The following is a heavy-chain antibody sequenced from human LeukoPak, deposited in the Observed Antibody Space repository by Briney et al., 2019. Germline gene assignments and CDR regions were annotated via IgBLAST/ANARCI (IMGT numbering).Heavy chain of an antibody. D-gene: IGHD5-12*01. Sequence: SETLSLTCTVSGGSISSSSYYWGWIRQPPGKGLEWIGTIYYSGSTYYNPSLKSRATISVDTSKNQFSLKLSSVTAADTAVYYCAREGYSAYDPFDPWGQGTLVTVSS. J-gene: IGHJ5*02. CDR2: IYYSGST. CDR1: GGSISSSSYY. CDR3: AREGYSAYDPFDP. V-gene: IGHV4-39*07.